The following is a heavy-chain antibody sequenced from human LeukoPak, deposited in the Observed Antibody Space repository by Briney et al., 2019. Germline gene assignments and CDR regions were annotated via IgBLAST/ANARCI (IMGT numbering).Heavy chain of an antibody. J-gene: IGHJ4*02. CDR3: SRTNWVAATGTGSDY. CDR1: GYTFTSYD. CDR2: MNPNSGNT. D-gene: IGHD1-26*01. V-gene: IGHV1-8*01. Sequence: ASVKVSCKASGYTFTSYDINWVRQATGQGLEWMGWMNPNSGNTGYAQKFQGRVTMTRNTSISTAYMELRSLTSDDTAVYYCSRTNWVAATGTGSDYWGQGTLVIVSS.